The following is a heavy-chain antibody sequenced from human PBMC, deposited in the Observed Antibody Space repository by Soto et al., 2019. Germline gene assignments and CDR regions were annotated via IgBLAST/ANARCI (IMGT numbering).Heavy chain of an antibody. CDR2: IFPLTDIP. CDR1: GGTFRNYP. V-gene: IGHV1-69*02. Sequence: QVQLVQSGTEVKKPGSSVKVSCKASGGTFRNYPINWVRQAPGQGLEWMGSIFPLTDIPDYAQNFQARLTISADKSPSTAYMEFSSLTSDDSAMYFCARGPLVVLDYFESWGQGTLVSVSS. J-gene: IGHJ4*02. CDR3: ARGPLVVLDYFES.